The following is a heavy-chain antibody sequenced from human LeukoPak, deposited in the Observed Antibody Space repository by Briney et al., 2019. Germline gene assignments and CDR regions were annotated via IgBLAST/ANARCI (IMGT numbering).Heavy chain of an antibody. V-gene: IGHV1-18*01. CDR3: ARDEYSSSLFWYFDL. CDR2: ISAYNGNT. J-gene: IGHJ2*01. D-gene: IGHD6-6*01. Sequence: GASVKVSCKASGYTITSYGISWVRQAPGQGLEWMGWISAYNGNTNYAQKLQGRVTMTTDTSTSTAYMELRSLRSDDTAVYYCARDEYSSSLFWYFDLWGRGTLVTVSS. CDR1: GYTITSYG.